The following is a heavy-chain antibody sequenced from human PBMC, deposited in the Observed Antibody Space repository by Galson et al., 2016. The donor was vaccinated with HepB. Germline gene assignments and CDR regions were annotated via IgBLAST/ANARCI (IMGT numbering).Heavy chain of an antibody. Sequence: SLRLSCAASEFTFSRYWMSWVRQAPGKGLEWVANIKHDGSKKYYVDSVKGRFTISRDNANNSVYLQINSLRAEDTAVYYCASRGFYGSLDDWGQGTLVTVSS. D-gene: IGHD6-25*01. CDR1: EFTFSRYW. V-gene: IGHV3-7*03. CDR2: IKHDGSKK. CDR3: ASRGFYGSLDD. J-gene: IGHJ4*02.